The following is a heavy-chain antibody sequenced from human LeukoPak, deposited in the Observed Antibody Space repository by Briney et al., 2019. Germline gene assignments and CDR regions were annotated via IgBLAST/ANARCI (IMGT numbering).Heavy chain of an antibody. CDR2: IHYSGTT. CDR3: ARHRGGNWFDP. V-gene: IGHV4-59*08. D-gene: IGHD3-16*01. Sequence: SETLSLTYTVSGGSISDYYWSWIRQPPGKGLESIGYIHYSGTTNYYPSLKSRVTISLDTSKNQFSLRLSSVTAADTAVYYCARHRGGNWFDPWGQGTLVTVSS. J-gene: IGHJ5*02. CDR1: GGSISDYY.